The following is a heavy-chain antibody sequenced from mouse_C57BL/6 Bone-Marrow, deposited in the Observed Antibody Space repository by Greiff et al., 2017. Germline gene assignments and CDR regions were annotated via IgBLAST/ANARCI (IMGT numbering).Heavy chain of an antibody. V-gene: IGHV5-16*01. D-gene: IGHD2-4*01. CDR1: GFTFSDYY. Sequence: EVQLVESEGGLVQPGSSMKLSCTASGFTFSDYYMAWVRQVPEKGLEWVANINYDGSSTYYLDSLKSRFIISRDNAKNILYRQMSSLKSEDTATYYCARERGLRRGGYAMDYWGQGTSVTVSS. CDR2: INYDGSST. CDR3: ARERGLRRGGYAMDY. J-gene: IGHJ4*01.